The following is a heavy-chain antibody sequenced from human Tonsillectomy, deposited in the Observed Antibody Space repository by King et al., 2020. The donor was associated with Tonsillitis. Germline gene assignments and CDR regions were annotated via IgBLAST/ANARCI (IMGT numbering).Heavy chain of an antibody. CDR1: EFTFTSYA. CDR2: ISGSGGST. V-gene: IGHV3-23*04. CDR3: AKDMYSSNWYGVFDY. Sequence: QLVQSGGGLVQPGGSLRLSCEVSEFTFTSYAMNWVRQAPGMGLEWVSVISGSGGSTDYADSVKGRFTISRDNSKNTLYLQMNSLRAEDTAVYYCAKDMYSSNWYGVFDYWGQGTLVTVSS. D-gene: IGHD6-13*01. J-gene: IGHJ4*02.